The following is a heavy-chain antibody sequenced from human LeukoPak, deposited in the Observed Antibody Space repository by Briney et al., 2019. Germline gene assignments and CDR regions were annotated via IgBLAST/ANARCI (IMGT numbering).Heavy chain of an antibody. D-gene: IGHD6-19*01. V-gene: IGHV3-23*01. J-gene: IGHJ3*01. CDR3: AKAYSSGWYGSAFDA. CDR1: GFTFNSYA. CDR2: LSGSGGST. Sequence: GGSLRLSCAASGFTFNSYAMSWVRRAPGKGLEWVSALSGSGGSTYSADSVKGRSTISRDNSKNTLYLQMNSLRAEDTAVYYCAKAYSSGWYGSAFDAWGQGTMVTVSS.